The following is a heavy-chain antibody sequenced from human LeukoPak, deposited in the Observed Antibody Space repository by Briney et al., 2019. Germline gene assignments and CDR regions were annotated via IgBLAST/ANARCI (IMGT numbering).Heavy chain of an antibody. D-gene: IGHD6-19*01. CDR3: ARVRAKEQWLVAY. CDR2: INPNSGGT. CDR1: GYTFTGYY. Sequence: VASVKVSCKASGYTFTGYYMHWVRQTPEQGLEWMGWINPNSGGTNYAQKFQGRVTMTRDTSISTAYMELSRLRSDDTAVYYCARVRAKEQWLVAYWGQGTLVTVSS. V-gene: IGHV1-2*02. J-gene: IGHJ4*02.